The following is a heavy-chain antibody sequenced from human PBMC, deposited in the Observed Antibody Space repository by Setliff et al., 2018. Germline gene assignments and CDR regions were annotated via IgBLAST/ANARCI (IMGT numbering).Heavy chain of an antibody. CDR1: GGSLSTYY. D-gene: IGHD5-12*01. CDR2: VYYNGAA. J-gene: IGHJ4*02. CDR3: ARGGTFRHFDY. Sequence: SETLSLTCTVSGGSLSTYYWSWIRQSPGRGLEYIGYVYYNGAADYSPSLKSRVTLSVDTSKNQFSLKLTSVTAADTAVYYCARGGTFRHFDYWGQGTPVTVSS. V-gene: IGHV4-59*01.